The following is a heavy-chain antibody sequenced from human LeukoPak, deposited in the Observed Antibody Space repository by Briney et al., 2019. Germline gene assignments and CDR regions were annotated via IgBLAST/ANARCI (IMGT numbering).Heavy chain of an antibody. V-gene: IGHV5-51*01. CDR2: IYPVDSDT. J-gene: IGHJ6*03. CDR1: GYHFATYW. CDR3: VRQDGSGYYGNYYYYMDV. Sequence: GESLKISCWGSGYHFATYWIGWVRQTPGRGLEWMGIIYPVDSDTRYSPSFQGQVTISADKSISTAYLQWTSLRDSDTAVYYCVRQDGSGYYGNYYYYMDVWGKGTTVTVSS. D-gene: IGHD3-3*01.